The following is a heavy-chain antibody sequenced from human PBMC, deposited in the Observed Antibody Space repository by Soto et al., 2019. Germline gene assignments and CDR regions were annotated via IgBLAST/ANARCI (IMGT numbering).Heavy chain of an antibody. V-gene: IGHV4-31*03. Sequence: TLSRNCTVSGGSISSGGYYGSWIRQHPGKGLEWIGYIYYSGSTYYNPSLKSRVTISVDTSKNQFSLKLSSVTAADTAVYYCARGLKYYYYGMDVWGQGTTVTVSS. J-gene: IGHJ6*02. CDR2: IYYSGST. CDR1: GGSISSGGYY. CDR3: ARGLKYYYYGMDV.